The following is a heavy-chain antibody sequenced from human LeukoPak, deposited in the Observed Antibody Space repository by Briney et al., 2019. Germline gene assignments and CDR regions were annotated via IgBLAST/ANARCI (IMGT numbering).Heavy chain of an antibody. V-gene: IGHV4-39*07. CDR3: ARGITMVRGVISYYFDY. CDR2: IYYSGST. CDR1: GGSISSSSYY. Sequence: QTSETLSLTCTVSGGSISSSSYYWGWIRQPPGKGLEWIGSIYYSGSTNYNPSLKSRVTISVDTSKNQFSLKLSSVTAADTAVYYCARGITMVRGVISYYFDYWGQGTLVTVSS. J-gene: IGHJ4*02. D-gene: IGHD3-10*01.